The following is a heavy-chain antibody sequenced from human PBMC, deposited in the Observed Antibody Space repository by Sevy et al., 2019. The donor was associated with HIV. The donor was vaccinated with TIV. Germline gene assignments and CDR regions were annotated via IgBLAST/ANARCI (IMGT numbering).Heavy chain of an antibody. CDR1: GFTFSSYA. CDR2: ISYDGSNK. Sequence: GSLRLSCAASGFTFSSYAMHWVRQAPGKGLEWVAVISYDGSNKYYADSVKGRFTISRDNSKNTLYLQMNSLRAEDTAVYYCARSMRYCSGGSCPFVYYYGMDVWGQGTTVTVSS. CDR3: ARSMRYCSGGSCPFVYYYGMDV. D-gene: IGHD2-15*01. V-gene: IGHV3-30*04. J-gene: IGHJ6*02.